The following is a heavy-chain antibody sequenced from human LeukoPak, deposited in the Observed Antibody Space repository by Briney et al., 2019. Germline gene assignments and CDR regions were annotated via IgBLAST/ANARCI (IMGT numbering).Heavy chain of an antibody. V-gene: IGHV4-59*01. CDR3: ASQAGLAAPYFDY. D-gene: IGHD6-13*01. J-gene: IGHJ4*02. Sequence: SETLSLTCTVSGDSMSSYYWSWIRQPPGKRLEWIGYIYPSGSTNYNPSLKSRVTMSVDTSKNQFSLKVSSVTAADTAVYFCASQAGLAAPYFDYWGQGALVTVSS. CDR1: GDSMSSYY. CDR2: IYPSGST.